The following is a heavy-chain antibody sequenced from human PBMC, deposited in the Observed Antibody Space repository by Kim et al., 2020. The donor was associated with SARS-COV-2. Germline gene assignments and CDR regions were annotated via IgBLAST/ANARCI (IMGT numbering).Heavy chain of an antibody. CDR3: ARRIAAADFDAFDI. J-gene: IGHJ3*02. D-gene: IGHD6-13*01. Sequence: PSPKSRVTISLDTSKNQFSLKLSSVTAADTAVYYCARRIAAADFDAFDIWGQGTMVTVSS. V-gene: IGHV4-39*01.